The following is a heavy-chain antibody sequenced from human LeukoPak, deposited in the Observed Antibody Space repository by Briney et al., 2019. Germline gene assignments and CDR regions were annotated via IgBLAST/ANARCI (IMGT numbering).Heavy chain of an antibody. J-gene: IGHJ6*02. CDR1: GFTFSDYA. CDR2: ISGSGGSI. D-gene: IGHD3-10*01. Sequence: GGSLRLSCTASGFTFSDYAMSWVRQAPGKGLEWVSGISGSGGSIRYADSVKGRFIISRDNSKNTLYLQMNSLRSDDTAVYYCAQGGSEIYYFYHGMDVWGRGTTVTVSS. CDR3: AQGGSEIYYFYHGMDV. V-gene: IGHV3-23*01.